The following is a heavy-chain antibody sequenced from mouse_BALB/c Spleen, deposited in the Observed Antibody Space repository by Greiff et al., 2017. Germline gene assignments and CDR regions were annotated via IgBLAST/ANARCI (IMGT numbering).Heavy chain of an antibody. D-gene: IGHD2-1*01. CDR1: GYSITSDYA. V-gene: IGHV3-2*02. CDR3: ARGGYYGPEGAMDY. CDR2: ISYSGST. Sequence: EVKLVESGPGLVKPSQSLSLTCTVTGYSITSDYAWNWIRQFPGNKLEWMGYISYSGSTSYNPSLKSRISITRDTSKNQFFLQLNSVTTEDTATYYCARGGYYGPEGAMDYWGQGTSVTVSS. J-gene: IGHJ4*01.